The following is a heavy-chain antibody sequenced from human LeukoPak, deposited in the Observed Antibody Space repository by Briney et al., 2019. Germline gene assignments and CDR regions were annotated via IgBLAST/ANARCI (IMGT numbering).Heavy chain of an antibody. J-gene: IGHJ4*02. CDR2: ISYDGNRK. CDR3: ARDLPEGAIGAFES. D-gene: IGHD3-16*01. V-gene: IGHV3-30-3*01. Sequence: GRSLRLSCAASGFTFSSYVMHWVRQAPGKGLEWVAVISYDGNRKYYADSVKGRFTISRDNSKNTLYLQMNSLRAEDTAVYYCARDLPEGAIGAFESWGQGTLVTVSS. CDR1: GFTFSSYV.